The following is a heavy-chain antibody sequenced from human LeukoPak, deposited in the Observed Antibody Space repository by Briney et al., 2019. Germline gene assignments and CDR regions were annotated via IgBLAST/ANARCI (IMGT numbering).Heavy chain of an antibody. V-gene: IGHV1-69*04. J-gene: IGHJ4*02. CDR3: ARDRFYGDYSLDY. Sequence: SVKVSCKASGGTFSSYAICWVRQAPGQGLEWMGRIIPILGIANYAQKFQGRVTITADKSTSTAYMELSSLRSEDTAVYYCARDRFYGDYSLDYWGQGTLVTVSS. CDR1: GGTFSSYA. D-gene: IGHD4-17*01. CDR2: IIPILGIA.